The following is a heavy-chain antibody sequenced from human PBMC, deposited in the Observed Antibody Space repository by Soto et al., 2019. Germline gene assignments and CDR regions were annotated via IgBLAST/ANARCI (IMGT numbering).Heavy chain of an antibody. V-gene: IGHV1-2*02. CDR3: ARAEYYDYVWGSREFDP. Sequence: ASVKVSCKASGYTFTGYYMHWVRQAPGQGLEWMGWINPNSGGTNYAQKFQGRVTMTRDTSISTAYMELSRLRSDDTAVYYCARAEYYDYVWGSREFDPWGQGTLVTVS. CDR1: GYTFTGYY. J-gene: IGHJ5*02. D-gene: IGHD3-16*01. CDR2: INPNSGGT.